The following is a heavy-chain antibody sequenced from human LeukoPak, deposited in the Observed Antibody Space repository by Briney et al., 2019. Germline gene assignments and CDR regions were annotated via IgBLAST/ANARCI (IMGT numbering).Heavy chain of an antibody. D-gene: IGHD2-15*01. V-gene: IGHV3-21*04. CDR3: AREWYADILDY. J-gene: IGHJ4*02. CDR1: GFTFSSYS. Sequence: GGSLRLSCAASGFTFSSYSMNWVRQAPGKGLEWVSSISSSSSYIYYADSVKGRFTISRDNAKNSLYLQMSSLTTEDTAVYFCAREWYADILDYWGQGTLVTVSS. CDR2: ISSSSSYI.